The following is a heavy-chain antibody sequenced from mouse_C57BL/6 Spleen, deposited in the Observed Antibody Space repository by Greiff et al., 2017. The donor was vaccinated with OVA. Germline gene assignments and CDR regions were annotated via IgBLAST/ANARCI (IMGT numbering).Heavy chain of an antibody. J-gene: IGHJ4*01. Sequence: EVQLQESGGGLVKPGGSLKLSCAASGFTFSSYAMSWVRQTPEKRLEWVATISDGGSYTYYPDNVKGRFTISRDNAKNNLYLQMSHLKSEDTAMYYCARETQNYAMDYWGKGTSVTVSS. CDR3: ARETQNYAMDY. CDR2: ISDGGSYT. V-gene: IGHV5-4*01. CDR1: GFTFSSYA.